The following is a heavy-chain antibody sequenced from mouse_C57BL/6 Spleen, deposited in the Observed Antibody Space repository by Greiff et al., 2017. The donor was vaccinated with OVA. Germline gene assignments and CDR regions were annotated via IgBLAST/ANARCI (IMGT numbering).Heavy chain of an antibody. CDR1: GYSITSGYY. CDR2: ISYDGSN. D-gene: IGHD1-1*01. CDR3: AGITTVPYYFDY. Sequence: EESGPGLVKPSQSLSLTCSVTGYSITSGYYWNWIRQFPGNKLEWMGYISYDGSNNYNPSLKNRISITRDTSKNQFFLKLNSVTTEDTATYYCAGITTVPYYFDYWGQGTTLTVSS. J-gene: IGHJ2*01. V-gene: IGHV3-6*01.